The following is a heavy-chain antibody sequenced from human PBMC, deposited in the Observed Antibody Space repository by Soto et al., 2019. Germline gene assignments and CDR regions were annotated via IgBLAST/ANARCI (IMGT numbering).Heavy chain of an antibody. CDR2: INAGNGNT. J-gene: IGHJ4*02. CDR3: ARRNSSGPIEH. Sequence: QVHLVQSGAEVKEPGASVKVSCKTSGFTFTTHAIHWLRQAPGQRFEWMGWINAGNGNTKYSQTFQDRITITRDTSANTAYMELSSLTFEARAVYFCARRNSSGPIEHWGQGTLITVSS. CDR1: GFTFTTHA. D-gene: IGHD3-22*01. V-gene: IGHV1-3*01.